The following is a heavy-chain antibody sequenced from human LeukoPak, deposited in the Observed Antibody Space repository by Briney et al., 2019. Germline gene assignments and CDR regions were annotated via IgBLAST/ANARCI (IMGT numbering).Heavy chain of an antibody. V-gene: IGHV3-23*01. J-gene: IGHJ3*02. CDR3: AKYPNGDYIGTFDI. Sequence: GGSLRLSCSTSQFNFNKFGMTWVRQAPGKGLEWVASVSGYGNTQYAESVQGRFAISRDNSKNTLYLQMNSLRAEDTALYFCAKYPNGDYIGTFDIWGQGTLVTVSS. CDR2: VSGYGNT. D-gene: IGHD4-17*01. CDR1: QFNFNKFG.